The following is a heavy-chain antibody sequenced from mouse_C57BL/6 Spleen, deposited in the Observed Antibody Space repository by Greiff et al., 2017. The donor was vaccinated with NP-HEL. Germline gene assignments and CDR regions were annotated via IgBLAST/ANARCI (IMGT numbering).Heavy chain of an antibody. Sequence: QVQLKQSGPELVKPGASVKISCKASGYSFTSYYIHWVKQRPGQGLEWIGWIYPGSGNTKYNEKFKGKATLTADTSSSTAYMQLSSLTSEDSAVYYCARGGDYDWFAYWGQGTLVTVSA. CDR2: IYPGSGNT. V-gene: IGHV1-66*01. CDR3: ARGGDYDWFAY. D-gene: IGHD2-4*01. CDR1: GYSFTSYY. J-gene: IGHJ3*01.